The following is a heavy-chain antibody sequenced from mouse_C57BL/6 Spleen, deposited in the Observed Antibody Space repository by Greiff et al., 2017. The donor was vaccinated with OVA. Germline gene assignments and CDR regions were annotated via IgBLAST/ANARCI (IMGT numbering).Heavy chain of an antibody. Sequence: EVKLVESGEGLVKPGGSLKLSCAASGFTFSSYAMSWVRQTPEKRLEWVAYISSGGDYIYYADTVKGRFTISRDNARNTLYLQMSSLKSEDTAMYYCTRDLYDYDWFAYWGQGTLVTVSA. CDR3: TRDLYDYDWFAY. CDR2: ISSGGDYI. D-gene: IGHD2-4*01. CDR1: GFTFSSYA. J-gene: IGHJ3*01. V-gene: IGHV5-9-1*02.